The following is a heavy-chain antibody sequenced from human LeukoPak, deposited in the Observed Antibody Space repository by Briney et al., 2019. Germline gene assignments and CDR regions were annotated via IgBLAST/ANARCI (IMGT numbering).Heavy chain of an antibody. CDR3: ARGGGGYYFDY. D-gene: IGHD3-22*01. V-gene: IGHV4-30-2*01. CDR2: IYHSGST. Sequence: SETLSLTCAVSGGSISSGGYSWSWIRQPPGKGLEWIGYIYHSGSTYYNPSLKSRVTISVDRSKNQFSLKLSSVTAAGTAVYYCARGGGGYYFDYWGQGTLVTVSS. J-gene: IGHJ4*02. CDR1: GGSISSGGYS.